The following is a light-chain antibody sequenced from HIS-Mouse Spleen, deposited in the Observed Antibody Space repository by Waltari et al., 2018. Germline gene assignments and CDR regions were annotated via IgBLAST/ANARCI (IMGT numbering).Light chain of an antibody. CDR2: EVS. J-gene: IGLJ3*02. CDR3: RSYTSSSTLV. V-gene: IGLV2-14*01. CDR1: SSDVGGYNY. Sequence: QSALTQPASVSGSPGQSITISCTGTSSDVGGYNYVPWYQQHPGKAPKLMIYEVSNRPSGVSNRFSGSKSGNTASLTISGLQAEDEADYYCRSYTSSSTLVFGGGTKLTVL.